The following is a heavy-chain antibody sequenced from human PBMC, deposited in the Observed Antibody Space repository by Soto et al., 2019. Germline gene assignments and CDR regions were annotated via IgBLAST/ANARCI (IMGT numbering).Heavy chain of an antibody. CDR3: ARQRSSSWYTIPYYYYYGMDV. V-gene: IGHV5-10-1*01. CDR2: IDPSDSYT. CDR1: GYSFTSYW. D-gene: IGHD6-13*01. Sequence: GESLKISCKGSGYSFTSYWISWVRQMPGKGLEWMGRIDPSDSYTNYSPSFQGHVTISADKSISTAYLQWSSLKASDTAMYYCARQRSSSWYTIPYYYYYGMDVWGQGTTVTVSS. J-gene: IGHJ6*02.